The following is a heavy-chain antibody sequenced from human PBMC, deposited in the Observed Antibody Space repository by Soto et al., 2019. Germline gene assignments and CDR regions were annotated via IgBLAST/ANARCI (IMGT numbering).Heavy chain of an antibody. D-gene: IGHD3-10*01. Sequence: ASVKVSCKASGYTFAGYYMHWVRQAPGQGLEWMGWINPNSGGTKYAQKFQGRVTMTRDTPISTAYMELSRLRSDDTAVYYCVRYTEVGSFIDYCGQGTLVTVYS. J-gene: IGHJ4*02. CDR3: VRYTEVGSFIDY. CDR2: INPNSGGT. V-gene: IGHV1-2*02. CDR1: GYTFAGYY.